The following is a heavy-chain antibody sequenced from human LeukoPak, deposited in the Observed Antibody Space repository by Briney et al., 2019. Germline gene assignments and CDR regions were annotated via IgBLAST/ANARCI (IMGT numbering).Heavy chain of an antibody. Sequence: GSLRLSCAASGFTFGDYAMSWVRQAPGKGLECVSVISGSGGSTYYADSVKGRFTISRGNSKNTLYLQMNSLRAEDTAVYYCAKDWTAMVAGYYFDYWGQGTLVTVSS. V-gene: IGHV3-23*01. D-gene: IGHD5-18*01. CDR2: ISGSGGST. J-gene: IGHJ4*02. CDR3: AKDWTAMVAGYYFDY. CDR1: GFTFGDYA.